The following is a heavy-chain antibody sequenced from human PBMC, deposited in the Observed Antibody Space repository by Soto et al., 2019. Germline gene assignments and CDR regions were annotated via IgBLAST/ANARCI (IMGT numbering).Heavy chain of an antibody. Sequence: SETLSLTCTVSGGSISSYYWSWIRQPPGKGLEWIGYIYYSGSTNYNPSLKSRVTISVDTSKNQFSLKLSSVTAADTAVYYCARELRGGSYYDAFDIWGQGTMVTVSS. CDR2: IYYSGST. CDR1: GGSISSYY. V-gene: IGHV4-59*01. D-gene: IGHD1-26*01. CDR3: ARELRGGSYYDAFDI. J-gene: IGHJ3*02.